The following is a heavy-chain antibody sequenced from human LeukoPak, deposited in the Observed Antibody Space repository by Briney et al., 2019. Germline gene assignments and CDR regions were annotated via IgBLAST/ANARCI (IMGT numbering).Heavy chain of an antibody. CDR1: GFTFSSFG. J-gene: IGHJ5*02. Sequence: PGGSLRLSCAASGFTFSSFGIHWVRQAPGKGLEWVASISSNGNDKFYVDSVEGRFTISRDNSRSTLYLQMDSLRAEDTAVYYCAKDWRVTHSGWFDPWGQGTLVTVSS. CDR3: AKDWRVTHSGWFDP. CDR2: ISSNGNDK. D-gene: IGHD2-21*02. V-gene: IGHV3-30*18.